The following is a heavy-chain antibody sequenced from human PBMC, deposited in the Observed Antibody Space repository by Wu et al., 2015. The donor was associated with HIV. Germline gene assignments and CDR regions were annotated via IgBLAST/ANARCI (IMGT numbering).Heavy chain of an antibody. Sequence: QVQLVQSGGEAKKPGASVKVSCKASGYTFTNYDINWVRQASGRGLEWLGWMNPKHGGSGSIEKILGRVTMTRDISISTAYMELSRLRSDDTAVYYCARGIAVTPMANWFDPWGQGTLVTVSS. CDR1: GYTFTNYD. J-gene: IGHJ5*02. D-gene: IGHD6-19*01. CDR3: ARGIAVTPMANWFDP. CDR2: MNPKHGGS. V-gene: IGHV1-8*01.